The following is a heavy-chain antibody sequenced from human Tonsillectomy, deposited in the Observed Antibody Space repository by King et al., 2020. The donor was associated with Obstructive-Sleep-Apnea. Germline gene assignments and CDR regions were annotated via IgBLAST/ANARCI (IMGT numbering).Heavy chain of an antibody. D-gene: IGHD3-10*01. CDR2: ISHDGRNE. Sequence: VQLVESGGGVVQPGRSLRLSCAASGFPFNNYAMHWVRQPPGKGLEWVAVISHDGRNEYYADSVKGRFTISRDISKNTLYLQMNSLRVEDTAVYCCARVRTDYYFDYWGQGTLVTVSS. V-gene: IGHV3-30*04. J-gene: IGHJ4*02. CDR1: GFPFNNYA. CDR3: ARVRTDYYFDY.